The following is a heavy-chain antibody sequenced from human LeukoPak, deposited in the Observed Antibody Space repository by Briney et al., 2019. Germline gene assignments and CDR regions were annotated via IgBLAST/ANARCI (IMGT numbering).Heavy chain of an antibody. J-gene: IGHJ4*02. Sequence: PGGSLRLSCAVSGFSYSDYWMSWVRQAPGKGLEWVAFINHDGSQKSYLDSVEGRFTVSRDNDKNSLSLQMKTLRPEDTAVYYCARVQNFGDYAFDYWGQGTLVTVSS. CDR1: GFSYSDYW. CDR2: INHDGSQK. CDR3: ARVQNFGDYAFDY. V-gene: IGHV3-7*01. D-gene: IGHD4-17*01.